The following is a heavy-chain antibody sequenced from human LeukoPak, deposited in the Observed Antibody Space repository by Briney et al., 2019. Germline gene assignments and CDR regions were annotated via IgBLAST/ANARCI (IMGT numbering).Heavy chain of an antibody. J-gene: IGHJ6*04. CDR3: ARDLGGFGDV. Sequence: PETLSLTCAVYGGSFSGYYWSWIRQPPGKGLEWIGEINHSGSTNYNPSLKSRVTVSVDTSKNQFSLKLSSVTAADTAVYYCARDLGGFGDVWGKGTTVTVSS. D-gene: IGHD3-16*01. V-gene: IGHV4-34*01. CDR2: INHSGST. CDR1: GGSFSGYY.